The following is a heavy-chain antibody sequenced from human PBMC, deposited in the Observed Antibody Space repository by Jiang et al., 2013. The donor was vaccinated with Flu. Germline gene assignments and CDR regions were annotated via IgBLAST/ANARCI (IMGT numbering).Heavy chain of an antibody. CDR2: IRGLTKGHAA. D-gene: IGHD3-9*01. CDR1: GFSFSGAS. J-gene: IGHJ6*02. CDR3: TGENDWSYLGMDV. V-gene: IGHV3-73*02. Sequence: QLVESGGHWVQPGDSLKLSCAASGFSFSGASVHWVRQASGKGLEWLGRIRGLTKGHAASYAASVKGRFTISRDDSKNTAYLEMKNLQSDDTAVYRCTGENDWSYLGMDVWGPGTTVIVSS.